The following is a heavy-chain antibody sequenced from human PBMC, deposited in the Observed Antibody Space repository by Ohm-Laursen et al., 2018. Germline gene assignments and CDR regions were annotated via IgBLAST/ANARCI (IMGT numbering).Heavy chain of an antibody. D-gene: IGHD3-22*01. CDR2: TYYTGTT. Sequence: SDTLSLTCTVSGDSISGYYWSWIRQPPGKGLELIGYTYYTGTTNYNPSLKGPVTISIDAPKNQFSLELSSVTAADTAIYYCARGSKYYYESSDLGNWFDPWGQGTLVTVSS. CDR3: ARGSKYYYESSDLGNWFDP. J-gene: IGHJ5*02. V-gene: IGHV4-59*08. CDR1: GDSISGYY.